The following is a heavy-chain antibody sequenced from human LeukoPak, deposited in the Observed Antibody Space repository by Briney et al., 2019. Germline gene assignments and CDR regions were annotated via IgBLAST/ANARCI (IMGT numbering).Heavy chain of an antibody. CDR1: GGSISGYY. D-gene: IGHD4-11*01. J-gene: IGHJ4*02. CDR2: IYYSEST. CDR3: ARLRGNYFPDY. V-gene: IGHV4-59*01. Sequence: SETLSLTCAGSGGSISGYYWSWIRQPPGKGLEWIGYIYYSESTNYNPSLKSRLTISVDTSKNQFSLNLSFVTAADTAVYYCARLRGNYFPDYWGQGTLVTVSS.